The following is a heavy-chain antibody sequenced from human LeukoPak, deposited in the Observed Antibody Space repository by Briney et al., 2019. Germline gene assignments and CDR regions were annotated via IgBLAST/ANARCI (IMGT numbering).Heavy chain of an antibody. V-gene: IGHV3-7*04. Sequence: GGSLRLSCAASGFTFSSYWMSWVRQAPGKGLEWVANIKQDGSEKYYVDSVKGRFTISRDNAKNSLYLQMNSLRAEDTAVYYCARDIVVVTAITYYFDYWGQGTLVTVSS. CDR1: GFTFSSYW. CDR3: ARDIVVVTAITYYFDY. J-gene: IGHJ4*02. CDR2: IKQDGSEK. D-gene: IGHD2-21*02.